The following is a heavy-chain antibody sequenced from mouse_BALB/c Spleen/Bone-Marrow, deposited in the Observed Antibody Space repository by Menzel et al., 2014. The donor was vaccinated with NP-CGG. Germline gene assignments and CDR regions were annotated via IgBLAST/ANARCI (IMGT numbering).Heavy chain of an antibody. Sequence: QVQLKHSGAELVKPGASVKLSCKASGYTFTNYYMYWVKQRPGQGLEWIGEINPSNGGTNFNEKFKSTATLTVDKSSSTVYMQLSSLTSEDSAVYYCTQLGRFAYWGQGTLVTVSA. CDR1: GYTFTNYY. CDR3: TQLGRFAY. V-gene: IGHV1S81*02. D-gene: IGHD4-1*02. J-gene: IGHJ3*01. CDR2: INPSNGGT.